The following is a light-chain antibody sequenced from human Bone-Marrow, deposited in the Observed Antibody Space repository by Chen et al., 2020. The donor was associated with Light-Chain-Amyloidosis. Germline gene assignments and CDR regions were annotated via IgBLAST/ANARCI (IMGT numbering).Light chain of an antibody. CDR2: KNN. Sequence: QSLLTQPPSASGTPGQRVIISCSGSSSNIGRNYVYWYQQLPGTAPKLRIYKNNQRPSGVPDRFSGSKSGTSASLAISGLRSEDEADYYCAAWDDSLSGVVFGGGTKLTVL. V-gene: IGLV1-47*01. CDR3: AAWDDSLSGVV. J-gene: IGLJ2*01. CDR1: SSNIGRNY.